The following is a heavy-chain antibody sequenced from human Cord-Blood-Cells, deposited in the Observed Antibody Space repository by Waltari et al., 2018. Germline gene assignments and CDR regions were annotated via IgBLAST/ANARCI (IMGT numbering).Heavy chain of an antibody. CDR2: ISSSSSTI. V-gene: IGHV3-48*01. Sequence: EVQLVESGGGLVQPGGSLRLSCAASGFTLSSYSMNWVRQSPGKGLEWVSYISSSSSTIYYADSVKGRFTISRDNAKNSLYLQMNSLRAEDTAVYYCARDEYSSSLFYYYGMDVWGQGTTVTVSS. J-gene: IGHJ6*02. D-gene: IGHD6-6*01. CDR3: ARDEYSSSLFYYYGMDV. CDR1: GFTLSSYS.